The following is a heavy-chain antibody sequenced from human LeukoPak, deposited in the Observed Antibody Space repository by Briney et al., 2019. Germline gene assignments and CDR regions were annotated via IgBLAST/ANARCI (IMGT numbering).Heavy chain of an antibody. J-gene: IGHJ4*02. CDR1: GGSISSFY. Sequence: SETLSLTCTVSGGSISSFYRTWVRQPPGKGLEWIGYIDYSGSTSYNPSLKSRVTISVDMSKNQFSLKMSSVTAADTAVYYCARGWLYFDFWGQGTLVTVSS. V-gene: IGHV4-59*01. CDR3: ARGWLYFDF. CDR2: IDYSGST. D-gene: IGHD5-12*01.